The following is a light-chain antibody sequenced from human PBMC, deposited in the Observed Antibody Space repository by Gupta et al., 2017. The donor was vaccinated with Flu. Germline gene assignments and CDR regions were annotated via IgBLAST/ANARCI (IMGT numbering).Light chain of an antibody. Sequence: SYVLTQPPSVSVAPGQTARITCGGRDVGDKSVHWYQLKPGQAPMLVVFDDRDRPSDIPDRFSGSKSGDTATLTISSVEVEDEADYYCHMWDSGLDQPVFGGGTRLTAL. CDR1: DVGDKS. CDR3: HMWDSGLDQPV. V-gene: IGLV3-21*02. CDR2: DDR. J-gene: IGLJ3*02.